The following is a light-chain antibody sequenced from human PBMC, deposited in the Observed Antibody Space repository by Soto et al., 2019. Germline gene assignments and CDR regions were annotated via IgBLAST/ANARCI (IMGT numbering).Light chain of an antibody. CDR2: GAS. CDR1: QGISTY. J-gene: IGKJ1*01. CDR3: QQRYRTPRT. Sequence: DIQMTQSPSSLSASVGDRVTITCRASQGISTYLHWYQQKPGKAPNLLISGASSLQSGVPSRFSASGYGTDFTLTINSLQPEDSATYYCQQRYRTPRTFGQGNKVEIK. V-gene: IGKV1-39*01.